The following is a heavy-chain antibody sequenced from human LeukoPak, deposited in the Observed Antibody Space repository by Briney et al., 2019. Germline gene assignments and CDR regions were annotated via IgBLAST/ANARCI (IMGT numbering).Heavy chain of an antibody. CDR2: IYPGDSDI. CDR1: EYRFTSYW. CDR3: ARKAWAEKWHTEGNFDY. Sequence: GGSLHISGKGSEYRFTSYWIGWVGQLPGKGLDWMGLIYPGDSDIRYSPSFQGKVTISADNSISTAYLQWSSLKASDTAMYYCARKAWAEKWHTEGNFDYWGQGTLVTVSS. V-gene: IGHV5-51*01. D-gene: IGHD5-12*01. J-gene: IGHJ4*02.